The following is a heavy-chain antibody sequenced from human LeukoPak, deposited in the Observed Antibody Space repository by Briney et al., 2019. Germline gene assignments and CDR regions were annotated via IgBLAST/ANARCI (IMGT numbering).Heavy chain of an antibody. V-gene: IGHV4-59*01. Sequence: SETLSLTCTVSGGSISSYYWSWIRQPPGKGLEWIGYIYYSGSTNYNPSLKSRVTISVDTSKNQFSLKLSSVTAADTAVYYCAGLFLPTPMERRYYYYYGMDVWGQGTTVTVS. CDR2: IYYSGST. CDR3: AGLFLPTPMERRYYYYYGMDV. CDR1: GGSISSYY. D-gene: IGHD1-1*01. J-gene: IGHJ6*02.